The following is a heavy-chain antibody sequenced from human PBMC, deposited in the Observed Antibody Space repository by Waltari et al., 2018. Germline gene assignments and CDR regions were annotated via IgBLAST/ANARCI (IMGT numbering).Heavy chain of an antibody. Sequence: EVQLVESGGGLVQPGGSLRLSCAASGFTFSSYWMSWVRQAPGKGLEWVANIKQDGSEKYYVDSVKGRFTISRDNAKNSLYLQMNSLRAEDTAVYYCARDRLTSVLRYFDAGTGYFQHWGQGTLVTVSS. CDR3: ARDRLTSVLRYFDAGTGYFQH. D-gene: IGHD3-9*01. CDR1: GFTFSSYW. J-gene: IGHJ1*01. V-gene: IGHV3-7*01. CDR2: IKQDGSEK.